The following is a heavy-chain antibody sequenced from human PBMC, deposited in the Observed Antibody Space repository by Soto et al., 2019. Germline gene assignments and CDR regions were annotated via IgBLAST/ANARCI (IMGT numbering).Heavy chain of an antibody. Sequence: PSETLSLTCTVSGGSISSYYWSWIRQPPGKGLEWIGYIYYSGSTNYNPSLKSRVTISVDTSKNQFSLKLSSVTAADTAVYYCARVSYDILTGSSRVDYWGQGTLVTVSS. J-gene: IGHJ4*02. CDR3: ARVSYDILTGSSRVDY. CDR1: GGSISSYY. D-gene: IGHD3-9*01. V-gene: IGHV4-59*01. CDR2: IYYSGST.